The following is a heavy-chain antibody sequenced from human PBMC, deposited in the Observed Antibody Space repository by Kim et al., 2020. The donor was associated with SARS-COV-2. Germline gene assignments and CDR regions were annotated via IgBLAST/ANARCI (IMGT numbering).Heavy chain of an antibody. V-gene: IGHV4-59*08. D-gene: IGHD2-15*01. CDR2: IYYTGST. J-gene: IGHJ4*02. CDR3: ARRYCPGGSCYAYDY. CDR1: GASISSYF. Sequence: SETLSLTCTVSGASISSYFWSWIRQPPGKVLEWIGHIYYTGSTNYNPSLKSRVTISVDVSKNQFSLKLNSVTAADTAVYYCARRYCPGGSCYAYDYWGQG.